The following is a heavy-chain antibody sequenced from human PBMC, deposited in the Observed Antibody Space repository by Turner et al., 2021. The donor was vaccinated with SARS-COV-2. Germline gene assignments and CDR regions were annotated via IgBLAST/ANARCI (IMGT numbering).Heavy chain of an antibody. D-gene: IGHD6-19*01. J-gene: IGHJ4*02. V-gene: IGHV3-48*01. CDR2: ISSSSSTI. CDR1: GFTFSSYS. CDR3: ARDLGSIAVAN. Sequence: VQLVESGGVLVQPGGSLRLSCAASGFTFSSYSMNWVRQAPGKGLEWVSYISSSSSTIYYADSVKGRFTISRDNAKNSLYLQMNSLRAEDTAVYYCARDLGSIAVANWGQGTLVTVSS.